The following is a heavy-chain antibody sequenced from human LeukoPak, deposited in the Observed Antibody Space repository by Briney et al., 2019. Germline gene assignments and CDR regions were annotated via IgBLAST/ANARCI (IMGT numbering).Heavy chain of an antibody. CDR3: ARQNNRFDP. V-gene: IGHV4-59*08. Sequence: SETLSLTCTVSGGSIRSYYWSWIRQPRGKGLEWIGYIFYSESTSYNPSLKSRVTISADMSKNQFSLILSSVTAADTAVYYCARQNNRFDPWGQGSLATVSS. CDR2: IFYSEST. J-gene: IGHJ5*02. CDR1: GGSIRSYY.